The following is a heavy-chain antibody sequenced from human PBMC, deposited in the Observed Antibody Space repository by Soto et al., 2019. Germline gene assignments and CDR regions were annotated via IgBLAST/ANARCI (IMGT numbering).Heavy chain of an antibody. CDR1: GYTFNTFG. CDR3: ASDRPTTVTKISQDY. D-gene: IGHD4-17*01. J-gene: IGHJ4*02. CDR2: ISPYSVNT. V-gene: IGHV1-18*04. Sequence: QVQLVQSGAEVKKPGASVKVSCKTSGYTFNTFGISWVRQAPGQGLEWMGWISPYSVNTNYAQRLQGRISMTTDTSTTTADMELRGMTSDDTALSFCASDRPTTVTKISQDYGGQGTLVTVSS.